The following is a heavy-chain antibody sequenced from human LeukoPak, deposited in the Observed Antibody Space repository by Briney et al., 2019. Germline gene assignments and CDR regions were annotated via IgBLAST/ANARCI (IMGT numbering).Heavy chain of an antibody. CDR3: ARHILTVGATTAFDY. J-gene: IGHJ4*02. CDR2: IYPGDSDT. Sequence: GESLKISCKGSGYSFTSYWIGWVRQMPGKGLEWMGIIYPGDSDTRYSPSFQGQVTISADKSISTAYLQWSSLKASDTAMYYCARHILTVGATTAFDYWGQGTLVTVSS. D-gene: IGHD1-26*01. V-gene: IGHV5-51*01. CDR1: GYSFTSYW.